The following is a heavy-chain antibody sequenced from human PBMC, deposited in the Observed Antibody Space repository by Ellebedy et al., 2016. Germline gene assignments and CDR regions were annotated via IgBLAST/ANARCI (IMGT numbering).Heavy chain of an antibody. Sequence: GESLKISXAPSGLTVSSFFMGWVRHSPWRGLEWVSTISAGSDTTRFADSVKGRFTISRDNSRYTLYLQMDSLTAADTAVYYCYYGHYSGFWGQGTLVTVSS. CDR2: ISAGSDTT. CDR3: YYGHYSGF. CDR1: GLTVSSFF. V-gene: IGHV3-23*01. J-gene: IGHJ4*02. D-gene: IGHD4-17*01.